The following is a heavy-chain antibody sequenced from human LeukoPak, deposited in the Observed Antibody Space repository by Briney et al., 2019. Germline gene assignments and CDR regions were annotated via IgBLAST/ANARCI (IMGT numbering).Heavy chain of an antibody. V-gene: IGHV3-7*01. J-gene: IGHJ3*02. D-gene: IGHD1-26*01. CDR3: ARDREGSRDAFDI. CDR2: IKQDGSGR. Sequence: PGGSLRLSCAASGFTFSRYWMSWVRQAPGKGLELVANIKQDGSGRFYGDSVKGRFTVSRDNAKNSLYIQMNSLRAEDTAVYYCARDREGSRDAFDIWGQGTMVTVSS. CDR1: GFTFSRYW.